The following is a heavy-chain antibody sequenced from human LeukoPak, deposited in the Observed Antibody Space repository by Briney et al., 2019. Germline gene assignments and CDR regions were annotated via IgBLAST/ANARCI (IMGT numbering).Heavy chain of an antibody. D-gene: IGHD6-19*01. Sequence: VASVTVSCKTSGYPFTSFDIHWVRQAAGHGLEWMSWMTPNSEKRGYAQKFQGRVTMTADTSIDTAYMELSSLTFDDTAIYYCARGRGWGILGSWGQGNLVTVSS. CDR1: GYPFTSFD. J-gene: IGHJ4*02. CDR2: MTPNSEKR. V-gene: IGHV1-8*01. CDR3: ARGRGWGILGS.